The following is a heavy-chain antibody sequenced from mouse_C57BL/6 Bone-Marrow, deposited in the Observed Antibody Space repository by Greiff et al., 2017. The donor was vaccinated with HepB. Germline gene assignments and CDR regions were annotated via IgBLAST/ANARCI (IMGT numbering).Heavy chain of an antibody. CDR2: ISSGGDYI. V-gene: IGHV5-9-1*02. CDR1: GFTFSSYA. D-gene: IGHD1-1*01. CDR3: TRESSITTVEGFAY. J-gene: IGHJ3*01. Sequence: EVQLVESGEGLVKPGGSLKLSCAASGFTFSSYAMSWVRQTPEKRLEWVAYISSGGDYIYYADTVKGRFTISRDNARNTLYLQMSSLKSEDTAMYYCTRESSITTVEGFAYWGQGTLVTVSA.